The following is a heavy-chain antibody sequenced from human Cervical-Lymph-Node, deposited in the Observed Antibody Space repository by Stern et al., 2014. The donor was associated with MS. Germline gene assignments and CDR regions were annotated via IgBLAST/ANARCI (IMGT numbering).Heavy chain of an antibody. CDR1: GCTFSSYT. V-gene: IGHV1-69*01. D-gene: IGHD3-16*02. J-gene: IGHJ4*02. CDR2: IIPMFGIA. CDR3: ARATSDYIWGSYRYLDY. Sequence: VQLEESGAEVKKPGSSVKVSCKASGCTFSSYTIGWVRQAPGQGLEWMGGIIPMFGIANYPEKFQGRVAITAAESTSTAYMDLSTLRSEDTAVYYCARATSDYIWGSYRYLDYWGQGTQVTVSS.